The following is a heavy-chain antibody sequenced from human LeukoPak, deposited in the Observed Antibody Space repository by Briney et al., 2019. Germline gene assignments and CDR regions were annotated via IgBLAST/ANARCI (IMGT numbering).Heavy chain of an antibody. CDR3: ARADCSSTSCSNWFDP. CDR1: GYTFTSYD. Sequence: ASVKVSCKASGYTFTSYDINWVRQATGQGLEWMGWMNPNSGNTGYARKFQGRVTMTRNTSISTAYMELSSLRSEDTAVYYCARADCSSTSCSNWFDPWGQGTLVTVSS. D-gene: IGHD2-2*01. CDR2: MNPNSGNT. V-gene: IGHV1-8*01. J-gene: IGHJ5*02.